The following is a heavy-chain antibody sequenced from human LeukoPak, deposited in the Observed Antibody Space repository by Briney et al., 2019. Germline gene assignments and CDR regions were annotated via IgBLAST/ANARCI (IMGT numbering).Heavy chain of an antibody. Sequence: GTSLRLSCVTSGFNFGVFGMHWVRQAPGKGLEWVAVIGHAGNSIYYGDSVKGRFTITRDNSKNTLFLQMSSLTAEDTAVYYCARDLQAMCFQDWGQGALVTVAS. D-gene: IGHD1-1*01. V-gene: IGHV3-33*01. CDR3: ARDLQAMCFQD. J-gene: IGHJ4*02. CDR2: IGHAGNSI. CDR1: GFNFGVFG.